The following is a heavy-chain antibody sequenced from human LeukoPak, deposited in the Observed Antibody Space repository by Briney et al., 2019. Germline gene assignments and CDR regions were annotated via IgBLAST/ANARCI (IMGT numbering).Heavy chain of an antibody. Sequence: GESLKISCKGSGYSFTSYWIGWVRQMPGKGLEWMGIIYPGDSDTRYSPSFQGQVTISADKSISTAYLQWSSLKASDTAMYYCARQTSSQKYCSGGSCYLLDYWGQGTLVTVSS. D-gene: IGHD2-15*01. J-gene: IGHJ4*02. CDR1: GYSFTSYW. CDR2: IYPGDSDT. V-gene: IGHV5-51*01. CDR3: ARQTSSQKYCSGGSCYLLDY.